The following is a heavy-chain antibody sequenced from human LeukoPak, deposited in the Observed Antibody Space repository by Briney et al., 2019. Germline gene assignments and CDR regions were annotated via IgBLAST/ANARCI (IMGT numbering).Heavy chain of an antibody. CDR3: AKACFYSSSWSFDY. CDR2: ISYDGSNK. J-gene: IGHJ4*02. V-gene: IGHV3-30*18. Sequence: GRSLRLSCAASGFTFSSYGMHWVRQAPGKGLEWVAVISYDGSNKYYADSVKGRFTISRDNSKNTLYLQMNSLRAEDTAVYYCAKACFYSSSWSFDYWGQGTLVTVSS. CDR1: GFTFSSYG. D-gene: IGHD6-13*01.